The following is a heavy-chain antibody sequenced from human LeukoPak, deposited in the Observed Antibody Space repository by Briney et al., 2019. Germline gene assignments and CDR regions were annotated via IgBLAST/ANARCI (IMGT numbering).Heavy chain of an antibody. CDR3: ARCITMIVVAPFDY. CDR2: INPNSGGT. CDR1: GYTFTSYY. D-gene: IGHD3-22*01. V-gene: IGHV1-2*02. J-gene: IGHJ4*02. Sequence: ASVKVSCKASGYTFTSYYMHWVRQAPGQGLEWMGWINPNSGGTNYAQKFQGRVTMTRDTSISTAYMELSRLRSDDTAVYYCARCITMIVVAPFDYWGQGTLVTVSS.